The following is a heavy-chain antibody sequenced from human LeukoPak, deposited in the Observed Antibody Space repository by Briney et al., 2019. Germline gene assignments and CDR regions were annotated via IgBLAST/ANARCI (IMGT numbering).Heavy chain of an antibody. CDR1: GFTFSSYW. V-gene: IGHV3-7*01. CDR3: ARDLIWYSSGWYGAGDAFDI. D-gene: IGHD6-19*01. CDR2: IKQDGSEK. Sequence: PGGSLRLSCAASGFTFSSYWMSWVRQAPGKGLEWVANIKQDGSEKYYVDSVKGRFTISRDNAKNSLYLQMNSLRAEDTAVYYCARDLIWYSSGWYGAGDAFDIWGQGTMVTVSS. J-gene: IGHJ3*02.